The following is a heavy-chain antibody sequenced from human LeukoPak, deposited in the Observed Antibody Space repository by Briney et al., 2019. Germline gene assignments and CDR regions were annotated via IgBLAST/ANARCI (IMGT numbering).Heavy chain of an antibody. J-gene: IGHJ5*01. Sequence: GGSLRLSCAASGFTFSSYAMSWVRQAPGKGLEWVSAISGSGGSTYYADSVKGRFTISRDNSKNTLYLQMNSLRAEDTAVYYCAKDYEQGVPAPFNWFDSWGQGTLVTVSS. CDR1: GFTFSSYA. CDR2: ISGSGGST. CDR3: AKDYEQGVPAPFNWFDS. D-gene: IGHD2-2*01. V-gene: IGHV3-23*01.